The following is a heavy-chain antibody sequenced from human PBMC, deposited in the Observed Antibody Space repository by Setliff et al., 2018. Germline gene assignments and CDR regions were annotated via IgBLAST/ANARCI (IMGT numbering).Heavy chain of an antibody. CDR2: IYSGGTT. D-gene: IGHD2-2*02. Sequence: GGSLRLSCAASGFTVSSNYMNWVRQAPGKGLEWVSIIYSGGTTYYADSVKGRFTISRDNSKNTLFLQMLSLRVEDTAVYCCAKGDDTECYSSFDYWGQGALVTVSS. J-gene: IGHJ4*02. CDR3: AKGDDTECYSSFDY. V-gene: IGHV3-53*01. CDR1: GFTVSSNY.